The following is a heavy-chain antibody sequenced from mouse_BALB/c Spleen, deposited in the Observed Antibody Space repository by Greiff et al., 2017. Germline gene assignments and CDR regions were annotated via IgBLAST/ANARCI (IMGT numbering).Heavy chain of an antibody. D-gene: IGHD1-2*01. J-gene: IGHJ2*01. V-gene: IGHV7-3*02. Sequence: EVQRVESGGGLVQPGGSLRLSCATSGFTFTDYYMSWVRQPPGKALEWLGFIRNKANGYTTEYSASVKGRFTISRDNSQSILYLQMNTLRAEDSATYYCARDPHYYGCFDYWGQGTTLTVAS. CDR1: GFTFTDYY. CDR2: IRNKANGYTT. CDR3: ARDPHYYGCFDY.